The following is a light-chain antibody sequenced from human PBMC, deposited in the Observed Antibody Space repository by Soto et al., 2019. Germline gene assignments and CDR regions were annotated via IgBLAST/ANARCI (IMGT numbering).Light chain of an antibody. CDR1: QSVSTY. CDR3: HQRVFRVT. Sequence: EIVLTQSPATLSLSPGDRASLSCRASQSVSTYVAWYQQKPGQAPRLLIYDSSYRAAGIPARFSGSGSGTDFTLTISSLEPEDFAVYYCHQRVFRVTFGGGTKVEIK. V-gene: IGKV3-11*01. J-gene: IGKJ4*01. CDR2: DSS.